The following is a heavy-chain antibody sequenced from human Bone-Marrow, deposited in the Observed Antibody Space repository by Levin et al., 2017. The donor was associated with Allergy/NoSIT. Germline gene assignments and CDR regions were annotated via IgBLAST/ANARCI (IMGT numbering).Heavy chain of an antibody. J-gene: IGHJ6*03. Sequence: GGSLRLSCAASGFNLNQYGMHWVRQAPGKGPEWVATVSYHGVNKDYADSVRGRFSISRDTSKNTLSLEMDSLRTEDTALYYCVKGRVGMRLNYYYMDVWGNGTTVVVSS. CDR3: VKGRVGMRLNYYYMDV. CDR1: GFNLNQYG. CDR2: VSYHGVNK. V-gene: IGHV3-30*18. D-gene: IGHD1-26*01.